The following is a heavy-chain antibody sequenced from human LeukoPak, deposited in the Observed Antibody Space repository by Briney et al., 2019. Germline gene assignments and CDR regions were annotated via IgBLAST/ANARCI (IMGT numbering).Heavy chain of an antibody. Sequence: PSETLSLTCTVSGGSISSYYWSWIRQPPGKGLEWIGRIDTSGNTNYKPSLKSRVTMSVDTSKNQFSLKLSSVTAADTAVYYCARVSSSWYQDWYFDLWGRGTLVTVSS. V-gene: IGHV4-4*07. CDR1: GGSISSYY. CDR3: ARVSSSWYQDWYFDL. CDR2: IDTSGNT. J-gene: IGHJ2*01. D-gene: IGHD6-13*01.